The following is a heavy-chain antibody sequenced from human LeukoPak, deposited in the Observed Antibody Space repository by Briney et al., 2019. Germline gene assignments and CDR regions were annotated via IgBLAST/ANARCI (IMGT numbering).Heavy chain of an antibody. CDR2: IYHSGST. CDR3: ARGLHIEILVYFDY. CDR1: GGSISSGGYY. J-gene: IGHJ4*02. Sequence: SQTLSLTCTVSGGSISSGGYYWSWIRQPPGKGLEWIGYIYHSGSTYYNPSLKSRVTISVDRSKNQFSLKLSSVTAADTAVYYCARGLHIEILVYFDYWGQGTLVTVSS. D-gene: IGHD5-24*01. V-gene: IGHV4-30-2*01.